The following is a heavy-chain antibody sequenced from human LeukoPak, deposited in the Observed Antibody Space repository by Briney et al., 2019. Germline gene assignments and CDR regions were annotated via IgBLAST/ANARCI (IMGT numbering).Heavy chain of an antibody. CDR1: GFTFSSYA. D-gene: IGHD3-9*01. V-gene: IGHV3-21*01. CDR3: ARGPYYDILTGYFG. CDR2: ISSSSSYI. Sequence: GGSLRLSCAASGFTFSSYAMSWVRQAPGKGLEWVSSISSSSSYIYYADSVKGRFTISRDNAKNSLYLQMNSLRAEDTAVYYCARGPYYDILTGYFGWGQGTLVTVSS. J-gene: IGHJ4*02.